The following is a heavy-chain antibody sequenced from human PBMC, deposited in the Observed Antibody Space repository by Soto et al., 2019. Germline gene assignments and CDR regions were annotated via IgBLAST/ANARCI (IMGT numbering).Heavy chain of an antibody. CDR1: GFAFSSYD. D-gene: IGHD5-18*01. V-gene: IGHV3-23*01. CDR3: ANRDTSMVTRYYYGMDV. Sequence: HPGGSLRLSCVASGFAFSSYDMSWVRQAPGKGLEWVSAISGSGGSTYYADSVKGRFTISRDNPKNTLYLQMNSLRAEDTAVYYCANRDTSMVTRYYYGMDVWGQGTTVTVSS. CDR2: ISGSGGST. J-gene: IGHJ6*02.